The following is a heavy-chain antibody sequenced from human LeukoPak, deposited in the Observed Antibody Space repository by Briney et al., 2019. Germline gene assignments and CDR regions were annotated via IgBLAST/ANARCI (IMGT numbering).Heavy chain of an antibody. V-gene: IGHV4-38-2*02. Sequence: SETLSLTCTVSGYSISSGYYWGWIRQPPGKGLEWIGSIYHSGSTYYNPSLKSRVTTSVDTSKNQFSLKLSSVTAADTAVYYCARNTGSYYYYMDVWGKGTTVTVSS. CDR3: ARNTGSYYYYMDV. CDR2: IYHSGST. J-gene: IGHJ6*03. D-gene: IGHD3-10*01. CDR1: GYSISSGYY.